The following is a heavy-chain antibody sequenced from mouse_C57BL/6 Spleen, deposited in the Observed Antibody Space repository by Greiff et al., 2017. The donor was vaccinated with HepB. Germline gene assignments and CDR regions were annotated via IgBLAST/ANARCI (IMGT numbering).Heavy chain of an antibody. V-gene: IGHV10-1*01. J-gene: IGHJ2*01. Sequence: EVKLMESGGGLVQPKGSLKLSCAASGFSFNTYAMNWVRQAPGKGLEWVARIRSKSNNYATYYADSVKDRFTISRDDSESMLYLQMNNLKTEDTAMYYCVRQGSGYYFDYWGQGTTLTVSS. CDR3: VRQGSGYYFDY. CDR1: GFSFNTYA. CDR2: IRSKSNNYAT. D-gene: IGHD1-3*01.